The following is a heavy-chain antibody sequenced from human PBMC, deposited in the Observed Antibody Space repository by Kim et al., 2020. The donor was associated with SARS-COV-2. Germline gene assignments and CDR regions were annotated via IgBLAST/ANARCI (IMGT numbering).Heavy chain of an antibody. CDR3: ATTRDYGRPFDY. J-gene: IGHJ4*02. CDR1: GFTFSSYA. D-gene: IGHD4-17*01. V-gene: IGHV3-23*03. Sequence: GGSLRLSCAASGFTFSSYAMSWVRQAPGKGLEWVSLIYSGGSTTYYADSVKGRFTISRDDFKNTLYLQMNSLRDEDTAVYYCATTRDYGRPFDYWGQGTL. CDR2: IYSGGSTT.